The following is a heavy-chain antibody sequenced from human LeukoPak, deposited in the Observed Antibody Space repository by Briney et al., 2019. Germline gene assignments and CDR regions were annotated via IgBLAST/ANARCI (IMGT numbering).Heavy chain of an antibody. V-gene: IGHV3-23*01. CDR1: GFTFTNYA. Sequence: GGSLRLSCAASGFTFTNYAMSWVRQAPGKGLEWVSAISGSGGSTYYADSVKGRFTISRDNSKNTLYVQMNSLRAEDTAVYYCAKDGGSGYYYFDYWGQGTLVTVSS. CDR3: AKDGGSGYYYFDY. CDR2: ISGSGGST. J-gene: IGHJ4*02. D-gene: IGHD3-22*01.